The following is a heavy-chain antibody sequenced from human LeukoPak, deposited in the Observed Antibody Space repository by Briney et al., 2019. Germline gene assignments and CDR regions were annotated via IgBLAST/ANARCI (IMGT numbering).Heavy chain of an antibody. CDR1: GGTFSSFG. V-gene: IGHV1-69*01. Sequence: SVKVSCKASGGTFSSFGISWVRQAPGQGLEWMGGIIPIFGLANYAKDFQGRVTITADESTSTVYMDLSSLRFEDTAVYYCGIVVIATVEGGYDYYYGMDVWGQGTTVTVSS. D-gene: IGHD2-15*01. CDR3: GIVVIATVEGGYDYYYGMDV. CDR2: IIPIFGLA. J-gene: IGHJ6*02.